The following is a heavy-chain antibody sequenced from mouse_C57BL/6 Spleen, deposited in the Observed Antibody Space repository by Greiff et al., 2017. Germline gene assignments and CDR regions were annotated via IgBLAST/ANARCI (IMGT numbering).Heavy chain of an antibody. D-gene: IGHD2-12*01. Sequence: QVQLQQPGTELVKPGASVTLSCKASGYTFTSYWMHWVKQRPGQGLEWIGNINPSNGGTNYNEKFKSKATLTVDKSSRTAYMQHSSLTSEDTADYCCSLDDEGFAYWGQGALVTVSA. V-gene: IGHV1-53*01. CDR3: SLDDEGFAY. J-gene: IGHJ3*01. CDR2: INPSNGGT. CDR1: GYTFTSYW.